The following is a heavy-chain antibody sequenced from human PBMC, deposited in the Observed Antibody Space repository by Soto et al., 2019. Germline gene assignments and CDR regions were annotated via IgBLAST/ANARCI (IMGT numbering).Heavy chain of an antibody. D-gene: IGHD3-22*01. J-gene: IGHJ3*02. CDR1: GYSFTSYC. Sequence: LGESLKISCKVSGYSFTSYCIGWVRQMTGKVLEWMGIIYPGDSDTRYSPSFQGQVTISADKSISTAYLQWSSLKASDTAMYYCARIRGMIVVVPPGAFDIWGQGTMVTVSS. CDR2: IYPGDSDT. CDR3: ARIRGMIVVVPPGAFDI. V-gene: IGHV5-51*01.